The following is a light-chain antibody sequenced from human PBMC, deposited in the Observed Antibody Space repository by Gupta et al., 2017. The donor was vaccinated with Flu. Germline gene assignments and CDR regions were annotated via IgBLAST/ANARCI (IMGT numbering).Light chain of an antibody. J-gene: IGLJ3*02. CDR2: DDS. V-gene: IGLV3-21*02. Sequence: SYVLTQPPSVSVAPGQPARITCGGNNIESKSVHWYQQKPGQAPLLVVYDDSARPSGIPERVSGSNSGNTATLTISRVEAGDEADYFCQVFDSTTNHPVFGGGARLTVL. CDR3: QVFDSTTNHPV. CDR1: NIESKS.